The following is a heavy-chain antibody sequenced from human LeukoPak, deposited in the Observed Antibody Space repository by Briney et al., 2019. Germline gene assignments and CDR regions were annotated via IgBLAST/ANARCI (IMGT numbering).Heavy chain of an antibody. Sequence: PGGSLRLSCAASGFTFSSYSMNWVRQAPGKGLEWVSSISSGSSYIYYADSVKGRFTISRDNAKNSLYLQMNSLRAEDTAVYYCARGIAARPGDYYYYYYYMDVWGKGTTVTVSS. D-gene: IGHD6-6*01. CDR2: ISSGSSYI. V-gene: IGHV3-21*01. CDR3: ARGIAARPGDYYYYYYYMDV. CDR1: GFTFSSYS. J-gene: IGHJ6*03.